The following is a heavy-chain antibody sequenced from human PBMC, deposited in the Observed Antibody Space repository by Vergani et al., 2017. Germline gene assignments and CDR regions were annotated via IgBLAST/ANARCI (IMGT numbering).Heavy chain of an antibody. Sequence: QVQLQESGPGLVKPSETLSLTCTVSGYSISSGYYWGWFRQPPGKGLVWIGSIYHSGSTEYNPSLKSRVTISVDTSKNQFSLKLSSGTAADTAVYYCARENYYYVWGSYRYLTDYWGQGTLVTVSS. CDR3: ARENYYYVWGSYRYLTDY. V-gene: IGHV4-38-2*02. CDR1: GYSISSGYY. D-gene: IGHD3-16*02. J-gene: IGHJ4*02. CDR2: IYHSGST.